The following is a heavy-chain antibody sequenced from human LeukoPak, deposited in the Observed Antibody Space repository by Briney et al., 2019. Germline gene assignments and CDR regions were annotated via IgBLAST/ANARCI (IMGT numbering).Heavy chain of an antibody. D-gene: IGHD3-10*01. Sequence: NASETLSLTCTVSGGSISSYYWSWIRQPPGKGLEWIGYIYYSGSTNYNPSLKSRVTISVDTAKNQFSLKLSSVTAADTAVYYCARHRYGSATDYWGQGTLVTVSS. CDR3: ARHRYGSATDY. CDR1: GGSISSYY. J-gene: IGHJ4*02. V-gene: IGHV4-59*08. CDR2: IYYSGST.